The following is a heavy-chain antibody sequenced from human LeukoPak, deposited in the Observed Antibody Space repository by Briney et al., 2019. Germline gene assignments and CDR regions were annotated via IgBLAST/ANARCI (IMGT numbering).Heavy chain of an antibody. CDR2: IDPNSGGT. CDR3: ARHPNLDY. Sequence: ASVKVSCKASGHTFTGYYLHWLRQAPGQGLEWMGWIDPNSGGTSYAQKFQGRVTMTRDTSISTAYMELSSLRSDDTAVYYCARHPNLDYWGQGTLVTVSS. CDR1: GHTFTGYY. J-gene: IGHJ4*02. V-gene: IGHV1-2*02.